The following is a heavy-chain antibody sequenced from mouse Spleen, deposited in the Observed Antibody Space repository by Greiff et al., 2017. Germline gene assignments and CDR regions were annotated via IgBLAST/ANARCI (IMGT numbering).Heavy chain of an antibody. J-gene: IGHJ4*01. CDR2: IDTSDSYT. D-gene: IGHD3-3*01. CDR3: ARGRDDYAMDY. CDR1: GYPFTDYW. Sequence: VQLQQPGAELVMPGASVKISCKASGYPFTDYWMHWVKQRPGQGLEWVGAIDTSDSYTSYNQKFKGKATLTVDESSSTAYMQLSSLTSEDSAVYYCARGRDDYAMDYWGQGTSVTVSS. V-gene: IGHV1-69*01.